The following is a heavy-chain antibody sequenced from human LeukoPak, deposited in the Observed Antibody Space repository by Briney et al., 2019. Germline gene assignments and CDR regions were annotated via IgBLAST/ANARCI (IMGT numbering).Heavy chain of an antibody. D-gene: IGHD6-19*01. CDR2: IQFSGNT. Sequence: SGTLCLTCAVSGGSVSRTNWCSWVRQPPGKGLEWIGEIQFSGNTHYNPSLETRVTMSVDESETRVTLKMSSVTAADTAVYYCARHMTVSGMRGFHNWGQGILVTVSS. J-gene: IGHJ4*02. CDR1: GGSVSRTNW. V-gene: IGHV4-4*02. CDR3: ARHMTVSGMRGFHN.